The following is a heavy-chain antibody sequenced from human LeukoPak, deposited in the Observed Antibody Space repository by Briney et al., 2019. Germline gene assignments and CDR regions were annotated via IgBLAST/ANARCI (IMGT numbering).Heavy chain of an antibody. CDR1: GGSFSGYY. J-gene: IGHJ4*02. CDR3: ARWAAAAGTVEDY. CDR2: INHSGST. Sequence: SETLSLTCAVYGGSFSGYYWSWIRQPPGTGLEWIGEINHSGSTNYNPSLKGRVTISVDTSKNQFSLKLSSVTAADTAVYYCARWAAAAGTVEDYWGQGTLVTVSS. D-gene: IGHD6-13*01. V-gene: IGHV4-34*01.